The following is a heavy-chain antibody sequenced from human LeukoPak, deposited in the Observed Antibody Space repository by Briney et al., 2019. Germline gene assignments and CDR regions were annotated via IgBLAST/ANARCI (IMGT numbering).Heavy chain of an antibody. CDR2: ISGSGGGT. CDR3: AKDPYCSGGTCYGMDV. D-gene: IGHD2-15*01. Sequence: GGSLTLSCAASGFTFTNYPMLWVRQAPGKGLEWVSTISGSGGGTYYADSVKGRFTISRDNSMNTLYLQMNSLRAEDTAVYYCAKDPYCSGGTCYGMDVWGQGTTVTVSS. V-gene: IGHV3-23*01. CDR1: GFTFTNYP. J-gene: IGHJ6*02.